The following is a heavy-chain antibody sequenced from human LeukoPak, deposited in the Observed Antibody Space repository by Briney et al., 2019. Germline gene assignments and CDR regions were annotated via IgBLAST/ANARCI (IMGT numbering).Heavy chain of an antibody. CDR3: ARGRQGYYYGSGSYYKWEYYYYGMDV. V-gene: IGHV4-34*01. Sequence: KPSETLSLTCAVYGGSFSGYYWSWIRQPPGKGLEWIGEINHSGSTNYNPSLKSRVTISVDTSKNQFSLKLSSVTAADTAVYYCARGRQGYYYGSGSYYKWEYYYYGMDVWGQGTTVTVSS. CDR2: INHSGST. J-gene: IGHJ6*02. CDR1: GGSFSGYY. D-gene: IGHD3-10*01.